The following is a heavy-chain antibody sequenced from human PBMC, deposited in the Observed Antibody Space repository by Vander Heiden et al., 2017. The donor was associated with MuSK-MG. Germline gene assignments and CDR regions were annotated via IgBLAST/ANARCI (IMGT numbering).Heavy chain of an antibody. J-gene: IGHJ4*02. V-gene: IGHV4-31*03. D-gene: IGHD1-26*01. CDR2: IFYSGTT. Sequence: QVQLQESGPGLVKPSQTLSLTCSFPGGSISSGTYYWTWIRQHPGKGLEWIGYIFYSGTTYYNPSLKSRVTILVDTSKNQFSMRLSSVTAADTAVYYCARDLGGGATTGTLDYWGQGTLVTVYS. CDR1: GGSISSGTYY. CDR3: ARDLGGGATTGTLDY.